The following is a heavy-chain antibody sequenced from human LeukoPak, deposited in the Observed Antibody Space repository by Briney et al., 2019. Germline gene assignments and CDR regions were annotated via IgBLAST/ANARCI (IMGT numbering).Heavy chain of an antibody. J-gene: IGHJ4*02. CDR3: ARHGNWNSRQYYFDL. D-gene: IGHD1-7*01. V-gene: IGHV4-34*01. CDR2: INHSGST. CDR1: GGSFSGYY. Sequence: SETLSLTCAVYGGSFSGYYWSWIRQPPGKGLEWIGEINHSGSTNYNPSLKSRVTISVDTSKNQFSLKLSSVTAADTAVYYCARHGNWNSRQYYFDLRGQGTLVTVSS.